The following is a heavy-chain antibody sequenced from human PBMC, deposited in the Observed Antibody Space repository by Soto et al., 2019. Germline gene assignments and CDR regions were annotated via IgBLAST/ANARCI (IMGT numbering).Heavy chain of an antibody. J-gene: IGHJ3*02. D-gene: IGHD2-15*01. Sequence: PSETLSLTCTVSGCSISSYYWSWIRQPPGKGLEWIGYIYYSGSTNYNPSLKSRVTISVDTSKNQFSLKLSSVTAADTAVYYCARGRDIVVVVAADGDAFDIWGQGTMVTVSS. CDR2: IYYSGST. CDR3: ARGRDIVVVVAADGDAFDI. V-gene: IGHV4-59*01. CDR1: GCSISSYY.